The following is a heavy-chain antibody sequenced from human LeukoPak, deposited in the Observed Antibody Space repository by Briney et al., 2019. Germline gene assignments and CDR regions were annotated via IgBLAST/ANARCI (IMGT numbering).Heavy chain of an antibody. Sequence: SETLSLTCTVSGGSISSSSYYWGWIRQPPAKGLEWIGSIYYSGSTYYNPSLKSRVTISVDTSKNQFSLKLSSVTAADTAVYYCAGDTSGYYYFDYWGQGTLVTVSS. D-gene: IGHD3-22*01. CDR2: IYYSGST. J-gene: IGHJ4*02. CDR1: GGSISSSSYY. CDR3: AGDTSGYYYFDY. V-gene: IGHV4-39*02.